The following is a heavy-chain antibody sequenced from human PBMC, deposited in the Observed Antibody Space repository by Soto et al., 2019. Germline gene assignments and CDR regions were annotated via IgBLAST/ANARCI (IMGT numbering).Heavy chain of an antibody. CDR1: GDSVTISDYY. J-gene: IGHJ4*02. CDR2: IHYSGST. Sequence: QLQLQESGPGLVKPSETLSLTCTVSGDSVTISDYYWGWIRQPPGKGLEWIGSIHYSGSTYYNPSLQSRVTISGDTSMKQFSLKLTSVTAADAAVYYCAAHDSGGYYAEYWGQGTLVTVSA. V-gene: IGHV4-39*01. D-gene: IGHD3-22*01. CDR3: AAHDSGGYYAEY.